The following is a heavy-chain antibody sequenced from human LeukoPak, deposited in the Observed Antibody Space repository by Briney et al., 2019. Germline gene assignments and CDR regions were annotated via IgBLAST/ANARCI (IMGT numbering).Heavy chain of an antibody. D-gene: IGHD7-27*01. Sequence: ASVKVSCKASGYTFTGYYMHWVRQAPGQGLEWMGIINPSGGSTSYAQKFQGRVTITADESTSTAYMELSSLRSEDTAVYYCARDSSSFWAFDYWGQGTLVTVSS. J-gene: IGHJ4*02. CDR3: ARDSSSFWAFDY. CDR2: INPSGGST. CDR1: GYTFTGYY. V-gene: IGHV1-46*01.